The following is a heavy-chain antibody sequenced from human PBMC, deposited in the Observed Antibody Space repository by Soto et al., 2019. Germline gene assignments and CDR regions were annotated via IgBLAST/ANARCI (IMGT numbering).Heavy chain of an antibody. D-gene: IGHD1-26*01. V-gene: IGHV3-21*01. CDR1: GFTFSSYS. CDR2: ISSSSSYI. CDR3: ARDTGSGSYYFDY. Sequence: EVQLVESGGGLVKPGGSLRLSCAASGFTFSSYSMNWVRQAPGKGLEWVSSISSSSSYIYYADSVKGRFTISRHNAKNSLYLQMNSLRAEDTAVYYCARDTGSGSYYFDYWGQGTLVTVSS. J-gene: IGHJ4*02.